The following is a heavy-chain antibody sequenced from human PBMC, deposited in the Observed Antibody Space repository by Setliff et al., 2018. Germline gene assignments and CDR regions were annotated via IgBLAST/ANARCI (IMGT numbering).Heavy chain of an antibody. CDR2: IIPILGTA. CDR1: GATFSNYP. Sequence: SVKVSCKTSGATFSNYPISWVRQAPGQGLEWMGGIIPILGTARYAQRFQGRATITTDESTSTAYMELSSLRSEDTAIYYCARGHSRTYYYDSSGSHYFDYWGQGTLVTAPQ. V-gene: IGHV1-69*05. J-gene: IGHJ4*02. D-gene: IGHD3-22*01. CDR3: ARGHSRTYYYDSSGSHYFDY.